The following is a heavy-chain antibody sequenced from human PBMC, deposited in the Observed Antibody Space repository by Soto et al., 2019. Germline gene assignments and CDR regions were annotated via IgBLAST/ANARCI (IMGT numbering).Heavy chain of an antibody. CDR2: ISVSGGST. CDR3: AIQLLSGASLAY. V-gene: IGHV3-23*01. D-gene: IGHD1-26*01. CDR1: GFTFSSYA. Sequence: GGSLRLSCAASGFTFSSYAMSWVRQAPGKGLEWVSGISVSGGSTYYADSVKGRSTISRDNSKNTLYLQMNSLRAEDTAVYYCAIQLLSGASLAYWGQGTLVTVSS. J-gene: IGHJ4*02.